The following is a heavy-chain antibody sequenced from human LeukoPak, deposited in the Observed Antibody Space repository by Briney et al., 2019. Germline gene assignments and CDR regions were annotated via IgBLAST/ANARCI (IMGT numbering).Heavy chain of an antibody. Sequence: ASVKVSCKVSGHTLIAFSMHWVRQAPGKGLEWMGGFDPEDGEIVYAQKFQGRVTMTEDTSTDTAYMDLSSLRSEDTAMYYCATSRGDSGAYYGFDYWGRGALVTVS. V-gene: IGHV1-24*01. CDR3: ATSRGDSGAYYGFDY. J-gene: IGHJ4*02. D-gene: IGHD1-26*01. CDR2: FDPEDGEI. CDR1: GHTLIAFS.